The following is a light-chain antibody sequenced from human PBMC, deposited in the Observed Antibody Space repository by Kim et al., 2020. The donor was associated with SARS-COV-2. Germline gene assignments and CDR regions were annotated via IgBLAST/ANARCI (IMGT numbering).Light chain of an antibody. V-gene: IGKV1-27*01. J-gene: IGKJ4*01. CDR3: QNYKSAPLT. CDR2: SAS. CDR1: QDIRNS. Sequence: DIQMTQSPSSLSASVGDRVTITCRASQDIRNSLAWYQQKPGKVPKVLIYSASTLQIGAPSRFSGSGSGTDFTLTINSLQPEDVATYYCQNYKSAPLTFGGGTKLEI.